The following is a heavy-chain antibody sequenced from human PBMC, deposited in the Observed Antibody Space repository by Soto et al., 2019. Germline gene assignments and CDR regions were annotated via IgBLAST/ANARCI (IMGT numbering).Heavy chain of an antibody. CDR1: GYSFSNYD. J-gene: IGHJ4*02. Sequence: QVQLMQSGAEVQQPGASVTVSCKASGYSFSNYDIHWVRQAPGESLEWVGWINTGNGNTKYSAKFQDRVTISRDTPVYTAYMELNNLRSEDTAVYYCARLQRYVEGLPGGLDCWGQGTLVTVSS. CDR2: INTGNGNT. V-gene: IGHV1-3*04. CDR3: ARLQRYVEGLPGGLDC. D-gene: IGHD3-3*01.